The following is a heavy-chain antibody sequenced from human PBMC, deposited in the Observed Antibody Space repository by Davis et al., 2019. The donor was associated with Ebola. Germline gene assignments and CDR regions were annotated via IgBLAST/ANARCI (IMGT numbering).Heavy chain of an antibody. CDR2: IYPGDSDT. CDR3: ARHLYSSSSSDY. CDR1: GYSFTSYY. Sequence: GESLKISCKGSGYSFTSYYIGWVRQMTGKGLEWMGIIYPGDSDTRYSPSFQGHVTISADKSISTAYLQWSSLKASDTAMYYCARHLYSSSSSDYWGQGTLVTASS. J-gene: IGHJ4*02. D-gene: IGHD6-6*01. V-gene: IGHV5-51*01.